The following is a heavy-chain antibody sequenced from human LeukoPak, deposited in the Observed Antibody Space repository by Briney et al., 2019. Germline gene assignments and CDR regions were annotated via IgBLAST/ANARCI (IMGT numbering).Heavy chain of an antibody. J-gene: IGHJ1*01. V-gene: IGHV1-69*04. CDR2: IIPILGIA. Sequence: GGSLRLSCAASGGTFSSYAISWVRQAPGQGLEWMGRIIPILGIANYAQKFQGRVTITADKSTSTAYMELSSLRSEDTAVYYCARDRENYYDSSGSSFQHWGQGTLVTVSS. D-gene: IGHD3-22*01. CDR3: ARDRENYYDSSGSSFQH. CDR1: GGTFSSYA.